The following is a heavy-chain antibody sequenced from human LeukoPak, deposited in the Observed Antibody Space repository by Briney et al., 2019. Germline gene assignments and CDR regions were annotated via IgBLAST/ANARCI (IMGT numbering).Heavy chain of an antibody. CDR3: ARARGGYSYGPFDY. J-gene: IGHJ4*02. CDR1: GGTFSSYA. Sequence: SVKVSCKASGGTFSSYAISWVRQAPGQGLEWMGRIIPIFGTANYAQKFQGRVTITTDESTSTAYMELSSLRSEDTAVYYCARARGGYSYGPFDYWGQGTLVTVSS. V-gene: IGHV1-69*05. D-gene: IGHD5-18*01. CDR2: IIPIFGTA.